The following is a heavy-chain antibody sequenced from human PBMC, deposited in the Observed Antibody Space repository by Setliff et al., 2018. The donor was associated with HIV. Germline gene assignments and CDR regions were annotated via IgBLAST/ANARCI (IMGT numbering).Heavy chain of an antibody. D-gene: IGHD2-2*01. CDR2: IYHSEYT. V-gene: IGHV4-4*02. Sequence: PSETLSLTCAVSGGSISSDNWWTWVRQPPGKGLEWIGEIYHSEYTNYNASLKSRVSMSVDKSKNQFSLKLTSVTAADTAVYYCVRGHCSGTNCYGVDYYGMDVWGQGTTVTVSS. CDR1: GGSISSDNW. J-gene: IGHJ6*02. CDR3: VRGHCSGTNCYGVDYYGMDV.